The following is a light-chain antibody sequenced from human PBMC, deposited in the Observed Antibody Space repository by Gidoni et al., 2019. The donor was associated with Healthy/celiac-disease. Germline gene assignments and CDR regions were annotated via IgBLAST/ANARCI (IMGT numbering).Light chain of an antibody. CDR1: QSISSY. CDR2: AAS. J-gene: IGKJ1*01. CDR3: RQSYSTPRT. V-gene: IGKV1-39*01. Sequence: DIQMTQSPSSLSASVGDRVTITCRESQSISSYLNWYQQKPGKAPKLLLYAASSLQSGVPSRFSGSGSGTDFTLTIISLQPEDFATYYCRQSYSTPRTFGQGTKVEIK.